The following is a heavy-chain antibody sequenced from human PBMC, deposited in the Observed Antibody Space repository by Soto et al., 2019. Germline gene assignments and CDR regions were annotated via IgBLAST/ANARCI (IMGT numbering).Heavy chain of an antibody. CDR3: AREDGIGRAFDI. CDR1: GGSISSGDYY. J-gene: IGHJ3*02. CDR2: IYYSGST. D-gene: IGHD1-26*01. Sequence: LSLTCTVSGGSISSGDYYWSWIRQPPGKGLEWIGYIYYSGSTYYNPSLKSRVTISVDTSKNQFSLKLSSVTAADTAVYYCAREDGIGRAFDIWGQGTMVTVSS. V-gene: IGHV4-30-4*01.